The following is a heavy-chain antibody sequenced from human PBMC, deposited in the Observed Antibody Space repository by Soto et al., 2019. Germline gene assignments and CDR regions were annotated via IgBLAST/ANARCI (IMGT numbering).Heavy chain of an antibody. CDR2: IYNSGST. CDR1: GGSISTYY. V-gene: IGHV4-59*01. J-gene: IGHJ6*02. Sequence: PSETLSLTCTVSGGSISTYYWSWIRRPPGKGLEWIGYIYNSGSTHSNPSLQSRVTISVDTSKNQFSLKLSSVTAADTAIYYCARARITMVREVIKYNMDVWGQGTTLTVSS. CDR3: ARARITMVREVIKYNMDV. D-gene: IGHD3-10*01.